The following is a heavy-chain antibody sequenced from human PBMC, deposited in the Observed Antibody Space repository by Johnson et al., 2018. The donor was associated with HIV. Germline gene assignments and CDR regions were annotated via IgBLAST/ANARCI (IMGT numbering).Heavy chain of an antibody. CDR3: ARKGDAFDI. Sequence: QVQLVESGGGVVQPGGSLRLSCAASGFSFSTYGMHWVRQAPGKGLKWVSFIRFDGSIEYQRDSVKGRFTISRDNAKNSLYLQMNSLGVEDTAVYYCARKGDAFDIWGQGTMVTVSS. J-gene: IGHJ3*02. CDR2: IRFDGSIE. CDR1: GFSFSTYG. V-gene: IGHV3-30*02.